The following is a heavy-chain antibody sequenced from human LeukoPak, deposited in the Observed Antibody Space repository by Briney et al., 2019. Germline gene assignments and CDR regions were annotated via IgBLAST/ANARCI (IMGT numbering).Heavy chain of an antibody. J-gene: IGHJ4*02. CDR3: ATEQPGFGFDY. CDR2: IYYSGST. Sequence: SETLSPTCTVSGGSISSYYWSWIRQPPGKGLEWIGYIYYSGSTNYNPSLKSRVTISVDTSKNQFSLKLSSVTAADTAVYYCATEQPGFGFDYWGQGTLVTVSS. D-gene: IGHD3-9*01. V-gene: IGHV4-59*01. CDR1: GGSISSYY.